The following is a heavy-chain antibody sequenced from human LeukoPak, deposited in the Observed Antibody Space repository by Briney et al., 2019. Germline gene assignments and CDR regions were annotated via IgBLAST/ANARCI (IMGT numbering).Heavy chain of an antibody. CDR2: IIPIFGTA. D-gene: IGHD3-22*01. CDR1: GGTFSSYA. CDR3: AREESGYYREF. Sequence: GASVKVSCKASGGTFSSYAISWVRQAPGQGLEWVGGIIPIFGTANYAQKFQGRVTITTDESTSTAYMELSSLRSEDTAVYYCAREESGYYREFWGQGTLVTVSS. V-gene: IGHV1-69*05. J-gene: IGHJ4*02.